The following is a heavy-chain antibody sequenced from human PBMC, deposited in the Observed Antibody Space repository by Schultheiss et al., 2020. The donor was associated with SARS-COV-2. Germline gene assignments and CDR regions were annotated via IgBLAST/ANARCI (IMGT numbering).Heavy chain of an antibody. CDR1: GDSVSSNSAA. CDR3: ARGGGSSWSGYNWFDP. D-gene: IGHD6-13*01. Sequence: SQTLSLTCAISGDSVSSNSAAWHWIRQSPSRGLEWLGRTYYRSKWYNDYAVSVKSRITINPDTSKNQFSLQLNSVTPEDTAVYYCARGGGSSWSGYNWFDPWGQGTLVTVSS. J-gene: IGHJ5*02. V-gene: IGHV6-1*01. CDR2: TYYRSKWYN.